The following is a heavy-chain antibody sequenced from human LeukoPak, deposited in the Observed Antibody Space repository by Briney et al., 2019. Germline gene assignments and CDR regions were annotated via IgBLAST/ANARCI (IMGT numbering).Heavy chain of an antibody. V-gene: IGHV4-39*01. J-gene: IGHJ6*03. D-gene: IGHD1/OR15-1a*01. CDR3: ARHQNNYMDV. CDR1: GGSISSSSYY. CDR2: IYYSGST. Sequence: PSETLSLTCTVSGGSISSSSYYWGRIRPPPGKGLEWIGSIYYSGSTYYNPSLKSRVTISVDTSKNQFSLKLSSVTAADTAVYYCARHQNNYMDVWGQGTTVTVSS.